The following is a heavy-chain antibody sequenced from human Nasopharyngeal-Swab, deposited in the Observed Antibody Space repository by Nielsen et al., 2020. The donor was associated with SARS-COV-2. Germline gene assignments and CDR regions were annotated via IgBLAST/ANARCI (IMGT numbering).Heavy chain of an antibody. CDR2: ISPYNGNT. CDR1: AYLFTTYA. CDR3: ARDRYGSGSYYLDY. Sequence: ASVKVSCKASAYLFTTYAISWVRQAPGQGLEWMGWISPYNGNTDYAQKLQGRVTMTTDTSTSTAYMELRSLRSDDTAVYYCARDRYGSGSYYLDYWGQGTLVTVSS. D-gene: IGHD3-10*01. J-gene: IGHJ4*02. V-gene: IGHV1-18*01.